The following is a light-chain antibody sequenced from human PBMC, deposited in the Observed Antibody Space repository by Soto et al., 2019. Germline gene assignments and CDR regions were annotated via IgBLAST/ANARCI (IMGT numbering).Light chain of an antibody. CDR1: ESVTSS. CDR3: QHYGSSRT. V-gene: IGKV3-20*01. CDR2: GAS. Sequence: EIVMTQSPATLSVSPGDRATLSCRASESVTSSLAWYQQKPGQPPRLLIYGASSRATGIPDRFSGSGSGPDFTLTISRLEPEDFAVYFCQHYGSSRTFGQGTKVDIK. J-gene: IGKJ1*01.